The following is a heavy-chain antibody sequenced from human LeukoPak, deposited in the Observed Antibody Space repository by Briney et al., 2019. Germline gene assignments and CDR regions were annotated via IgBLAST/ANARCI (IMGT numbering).Heavy chain of an antibody. D-gene: IGHD2-8*02. CDR3: GRDILVT. V-gene: IGHV3-53*01. J-gene: IGHJ5*02. Sequence: PGGSLRLSCAASGFTVSSNYMSWVRQAPGKGLEWVSVIYSGGSTYYADSVKGRFTIFRDNSKNTPYLQINSLRADDTPVYYCGRDILVTWGQGTLVTVSS. CDR1: GFTVSSNY. CDR2: IYSGGST.